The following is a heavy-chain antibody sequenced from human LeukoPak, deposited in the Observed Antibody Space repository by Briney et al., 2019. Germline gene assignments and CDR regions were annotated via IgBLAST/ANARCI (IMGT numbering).Heavy chain of an antibody. D-gene: IGHD3-16*02. Sequence: GGSLRLSCAASGFTLSSYAMTWVRQAPGKGLEWVSTISTTVGNTYYADSVTGRFTISRDNSKNTLYLQMNSLSAEDTAVYYCAKDARSYRYNLFDYWGQGTLVTVSS. CDR3: AKDARSYRYNLFDY. J-gene: IGHJ4*02. CDR1: GFTLSSYA. V-gene: IGHV3-23*01. CDR2: ISTTVGNT.